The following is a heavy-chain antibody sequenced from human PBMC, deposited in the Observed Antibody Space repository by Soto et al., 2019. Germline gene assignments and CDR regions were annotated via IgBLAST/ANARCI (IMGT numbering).Heavy chain of an antibody. V-gene: IGHV4-30-2*01. CDR1: GGSINSGGYS. CDR3: ARVERTLSTPFAYGMDV. D-gene: IGHD2-2*01. CDR2: IYHTGNT. Sequence: QLQLQESGSGLVKPSQTLSLTCTVSGGSINSGGYSWIWIRQPPGKGLEWIGYIYHTGNTFYNPSLQSRVTISVDQPKNQFSLSLGSVTAAATAMYYCARVERTLSTPFAYGMDVWGQGTTVTVSS. J-gene: IGHJ6*02.